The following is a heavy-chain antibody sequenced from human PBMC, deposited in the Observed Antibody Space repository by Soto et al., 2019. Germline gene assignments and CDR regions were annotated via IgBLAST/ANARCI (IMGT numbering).Heavy chain of an antibody. V-gene: IGHV3-7*01. CDR1: GFTFRSFW. D-gene: IGHD5-12*01. CDR3: ARGGGWLTDN. J-gene: IGHJ4*02. CDR2: VNENGSEN. Sequence: EVQLVESGGGLVQPGGSLRLSCAASGFTFRSFWMNWVRQVPGKGLEWVATVNENGSENYYVDSVKGRFTVSRDNAKNSVDLQMNSLRVEDTAVYYCARGGGWLTDNWGQGTLVTVSS.